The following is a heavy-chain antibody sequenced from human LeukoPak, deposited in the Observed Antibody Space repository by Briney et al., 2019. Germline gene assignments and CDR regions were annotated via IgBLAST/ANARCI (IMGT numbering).Heavy chain of an antibody. CDR2: ISWNSGSI. J-gene: IGHJ3*02. CDR3: AKGGYSSSWYGGAFDI. CDR1: GFTFDDYA. Sequence: GRSLRLSCAASGFTFDDYAMHWVRHAPGKGLEWVSGISWNSGSIGYADSVKGRFTISRDNAKNSLYLQMNSLRAEDMALYYCAKGGYSSSWYGGAFDIWGQGTMVTVSS. V-gene: IGHV3-9*03. D-gene: IGHD6-13*01.